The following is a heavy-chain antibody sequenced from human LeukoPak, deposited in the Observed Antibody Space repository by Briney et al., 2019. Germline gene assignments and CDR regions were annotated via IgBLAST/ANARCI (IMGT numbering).Heavy chain of an antibody. Sequence: GASVKVSCKTSGIIFSRDGITWVRQAPGQGLGWMGGIIPRFGKANYPQKFQGRITITANESTSTAYMELSSLRSEDTAVYFCARVQMATTINHFYFDYWGPGTLVTVSS. D-gene: IGHD5-24*01. CDR2: IIPRFGKA. CDR1: GIIFSRDG. V-gene: IGHV1-69*13. CDR3: ARVQMATTINHFYFDY. J-gene: IGHJ4*02.